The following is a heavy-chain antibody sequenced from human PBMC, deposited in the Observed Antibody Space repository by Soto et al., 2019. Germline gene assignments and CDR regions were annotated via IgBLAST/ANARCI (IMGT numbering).Heavy chain of an antibody. J-gene: IGHJ5*02. Sequence: SETLSLTCAVYGGSFSGYYWSWIRQPPGKGLEWIGEINHSGSTNYNPSLKSRVTISVDTSKNQFSLKLSSVTAADTAVYYCARGITIFGVVIIPEYNWFDPWGQGTMVTVSS. V-gene: IGHV4-34*01. CDR1: GGSFSGYY. CDR3: ARGITIFGVVIIPEYNWFDP. D-gene: IGHD3-3*01. CDR2: INHSGST.